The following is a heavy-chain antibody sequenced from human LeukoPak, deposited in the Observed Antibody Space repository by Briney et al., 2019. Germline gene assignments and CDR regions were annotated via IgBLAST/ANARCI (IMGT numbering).Heavy chain of an antibody. Sequence: ASVKVSCKASGYTFTSYGISWVRQAPGQGLEWMGWISAYNGNTNYAQKLQGRVTMTTDTSTSTAYMELRSLRSDDTAVYYCARVDVVVVVAATSEAFDIWGQGTMVTVSS. D-gene: IGHD2-15*01. V-gene: IGHV1-18*01. J-gene: IGHJ3*02. CDR1: GYTFTSYG. CDR2: ISAYNGNT. CDR3: ARVDVVVVVAATSEAFDI.